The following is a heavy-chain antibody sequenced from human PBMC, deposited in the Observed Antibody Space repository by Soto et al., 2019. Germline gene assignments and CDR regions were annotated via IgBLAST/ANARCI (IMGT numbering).Heavy chain of an antibody. D-gene: IGHD3-3*01. CDR1: GGSISSGGCY. J-gene: IGHJ6*04. CDR3: AGVSAITIFGVVPLDV. CDR2: IYYSGST. V-gene: IGHV4-31*03. Sequence: PSEPLSLTCTVSGGSISSGGCYWSWIRQHPGKGLEWIGYIYYSGSTYYNPSLKSRVTISVDTSKNQFSLKLSSVTAADTAVYYCAGVSAITIFGVVPLDVWGKGTTLTVSS.